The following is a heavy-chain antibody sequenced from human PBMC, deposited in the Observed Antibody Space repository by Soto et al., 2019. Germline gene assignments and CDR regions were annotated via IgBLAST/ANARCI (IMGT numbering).Heavy chain of an antibody. CDR1: GYKFTTYF. J-gene: IGHJ4*02. CDR3: ARTPPVSTRVYFDT. D-gene: IGHD1-1*01. V-gene: IGHV1-46*01. Sequence: QVQLVQSGAELKKPGASVKVACKASGYKFTTYFIHWVRQAPGQGLEWMGMIHPSGDTGYAQKFRGRVTMTIDTSTTTAYMVLSSLTSDDTATYYCARTPPVSTRVYFDTWGQGTPVAVSS. CDR2: IHPSGDT.